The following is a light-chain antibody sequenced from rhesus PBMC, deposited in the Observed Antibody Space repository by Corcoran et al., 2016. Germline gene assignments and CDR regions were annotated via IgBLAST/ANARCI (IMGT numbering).Light chain of an antibody. CDR2: KAS. Sequence: DIQMTQSPSSLSASVGDTVTITCRASQSISSWLAWYQQKPGKAPKLLIYKASSLQSGVPSRFSGRGSGTDFTLTISSMQPEDFATDYCLQYSSSPYSFGQGTKVEIK. V-gene: IGKV1-22*01. CDR1: QSISSW. J-gene: IGKJ2*01. CDR3: LQYSSSPYS.